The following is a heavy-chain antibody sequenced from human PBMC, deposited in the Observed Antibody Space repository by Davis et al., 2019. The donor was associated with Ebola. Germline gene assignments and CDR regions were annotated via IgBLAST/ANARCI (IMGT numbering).Heavy chain of an antibody. J-gene: IGHJ6*02. CDR3: ARDGPLFALGDYYYGMDV. CDR2: ISYDGSNK. D-gene: IGHD3-16*01. CDR1: GFTFSNYA. V-gene: IGHV3-30-3*01. Sequence: GESLKISCAASGFTFSNYAMSWVRQAPGKGLEWVALISYDGSNKYYADSVKGRFTISRDNSKNTLYLQMNSLRAEDTAVYYCARDGPLFALGDYYYGMDVWGQGTTVTVSS.